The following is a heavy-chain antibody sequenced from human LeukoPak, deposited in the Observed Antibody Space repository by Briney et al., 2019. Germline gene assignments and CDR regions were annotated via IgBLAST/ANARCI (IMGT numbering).Heavy chain of an antibody. J-gene: IGHJ4*02. CDR1: GYRFPSHY. V-gene: IGHV5-51*01. CDR3: ARASSNHFDF. Sequence: GESLKISCEGSGYRFPSHYIAWVRQMPGKGLEWMGIIYPGDSDTTYRPSFQGQVTISADKSINTAYVQWSSLKASDTAIYYCARASSNHFDFWGQGTLVTVSS. CDR2: IYPGDSDT.